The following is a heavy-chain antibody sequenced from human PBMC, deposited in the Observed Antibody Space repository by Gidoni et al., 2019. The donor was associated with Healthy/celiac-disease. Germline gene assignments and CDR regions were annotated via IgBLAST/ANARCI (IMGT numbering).Heavy chain of an antibody. D-gene: IGHD3-22*01. CDR1: GSTFSSYA. J-gene: IGHJ6*02. CDR3: ATRITMIVVVITPYGMDV. V-gene: IGHV3-23*01. Sequence: GQLLESGGGLVQPGGALRLACAASGSTFSSYAMSWLRQAPGKELEWVSASSGSGGSTYYAGSVKGRFTISRDNAKNTLYLQMNSLRAEDTAVYYCATRITMIVVVITPYGMDVWGQGTTVIVSS. CDR2: SSGSGGST.